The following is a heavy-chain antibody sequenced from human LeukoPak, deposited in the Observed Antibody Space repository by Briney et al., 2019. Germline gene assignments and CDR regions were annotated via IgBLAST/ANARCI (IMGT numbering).Heavy chain of an antibody. Sequence: AASVKVSCKASGGTFSSYAISWVRQAPGQGREWMGGIIPIFGTANYAQKFQGRVTITTDESTSTVYMELSSLRSEDTAVYYCARYPCSSTSCYPNWFDPWGQGTLVTVSS. J-gene: IGHJ5*02. V-gene: IGHV1-69*05. D-gene: IGHD2-2*01. CDR2: IIPIFGTA. CDR1: GGTFSSYA. CDR3: ARYPCSSTSCYPNWFDP.